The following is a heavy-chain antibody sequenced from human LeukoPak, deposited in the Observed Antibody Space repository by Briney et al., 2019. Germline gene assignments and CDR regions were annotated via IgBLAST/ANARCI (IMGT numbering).Heavy chain of an antibody. Sequence: SETLSLTCAVYGVSFSGYYWSWIRQPPGKGLEWIGEINHSGSTNYNPSLKSRVTISVDTSKNQFSLKLSSVNATDTAVYYCAKSAGSLHSFDIWGQGTMVTVSS. D-gene: IGHD1-26*01. J-gene: IGHJ3*02. V-gene: IGHV4-34*01. CDR1: GVSFSGYY. CDR3: AKSAGSLHSFDI. CDR2: INHSGST.